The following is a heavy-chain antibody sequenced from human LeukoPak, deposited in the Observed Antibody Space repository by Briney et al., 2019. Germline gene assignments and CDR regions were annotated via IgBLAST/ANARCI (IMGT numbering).Heavy chain of an antibody. CDR3: ARGHARSTSNNWFDP. D-gene: IGHD2-2*01. CDR1: GGSFSGYY. V-gene: IGHV4-34*01. Sequence: SETLSLTCAVHGGSFSGYYWSWIRQPPGKGLEWIGEINHSGSTNYNPSLKSRVTISVDTSKNQFSLKLSSVTAADTAVYYCARGHARSTSNNWFDPWGQGTLVTVSS. CDR2: INHSGST. J-gene: IGHJ5*02.